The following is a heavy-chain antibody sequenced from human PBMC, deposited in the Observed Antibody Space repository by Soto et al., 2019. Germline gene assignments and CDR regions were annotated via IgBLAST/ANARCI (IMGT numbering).Heavy chain of an antibody. D-gene: IGHD2-15*01. V-gene: IGHV1-8*01. CDR3: ARGRYCSGGSCYEGNNWFDP. J-gene: IGHJ5*02. Sequence: QVQLVQSGAEVKKPGASVKVSCKASGYTFTSYDINWVRQATGQGLEWMGWMNPNSGNTGYAQKFQGRVTMTRNTSIGTAYMELSSLRSEDTAVYYCARGRYCSGGSCYEGNNWFDPWGQGTLVTVSS. CDR2: MNPNSGNT. CDR1: GYTFTSYD.